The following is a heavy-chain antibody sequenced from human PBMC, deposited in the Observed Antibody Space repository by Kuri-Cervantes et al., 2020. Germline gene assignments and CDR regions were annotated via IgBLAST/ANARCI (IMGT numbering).Heavy chain of an antibody. CDR2: IWYAGSNK. V-gene: IGHV3-33*01. D-gene: IGHD3-10*01. CDR1: GFTFSSYG. CDR3: ARVRFGDYANDY. J-gene: IGHJ4*02. Sequence: GESLKISCAASGFTFSSYGMHWVRQAPGKGLEWVAVIWYAGSNKYYADSVKGRFTISRDNSKNTLYLQMNSLRAEDTAVYYCARVRFGDYANDYWGQGTLVTVSS.